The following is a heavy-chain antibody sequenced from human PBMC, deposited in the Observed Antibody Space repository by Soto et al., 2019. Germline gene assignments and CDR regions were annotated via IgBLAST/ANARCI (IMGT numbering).Heavy chain of an antibody. V-gene: IGHV1-69*13. CDR2: IIPIFGTA. J-gene: IGHJ3*02. D-gene: IGHD2-15*01. CDR3: ARGGGGSFNDAFDI. CDR1: GGTFSSYA. Sequence: SVKVSFKASGGTFSSYAISWVRQAPGQGLEWMGGIIPIFGTANYAQKFRGRVTITADESTSTAYMELSSLRSEDTAVYYCARGGGGSFNDAFDIWGQGTMVTVSS.